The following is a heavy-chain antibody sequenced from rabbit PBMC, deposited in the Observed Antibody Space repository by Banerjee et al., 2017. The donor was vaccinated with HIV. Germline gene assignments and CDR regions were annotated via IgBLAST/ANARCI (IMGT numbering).Heavy chain of an antibody. V-gene: IGHV1S43*01. CDR1: GFSFSTSYY. CDR3: ARSNTYYGMDL. CDR2: ITYRGSA. J-gene: IGHJ6*01. Sequence: QQQLEESGGGLVQPEGSLTLTCTANGFSFSTSYYVCWVRQAPGKGLEYIGYITYRGSAYYASWVNGRFTISRENTQNTLYLQLNSLTAADTATYFCARSNTYYGMDLWGPGTLVTVS.